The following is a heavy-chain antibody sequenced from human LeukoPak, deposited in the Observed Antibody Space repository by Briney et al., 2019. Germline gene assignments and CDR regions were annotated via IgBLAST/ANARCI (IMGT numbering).Heavy chain of an antibody. J-gene: IGHJ5*02. CDR3: ARGLYYYTPKNWFDP. V-gene: IGHV3-23*01. CDR1: GFTFSSYA. Sequence: GGSLRLSCAASGFTFSSYAMSWVRQAPGKGLEWVSAISGSGGSTYYADSVKGRFTISRDNSKNTLYLQMNSLRAEDTAVYYCARGLYYYTPKNWFDPWGQGTLVTVSS. D-gene: IGHD3-10*01. CDR2: ISGSGGST.